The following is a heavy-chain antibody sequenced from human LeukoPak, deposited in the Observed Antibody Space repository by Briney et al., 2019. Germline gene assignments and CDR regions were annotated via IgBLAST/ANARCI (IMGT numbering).Heavy chain of an antibody. CDR2: ISADNGNT. Sequence: ASVKVSCKASGYTFTSYGISWVRQAPGQGLEWMGWISADNGNTNYAQKVKGRVTMTTDTSTSTAYMELRSLRSDDTAVYYCARLSGLGPDSPWELDRWGQGTLVTVSS. J-gene: IGHJ4*02. D-gene: IGHD1-26*01. CDR3: ARLSGLGPDSPWELDR. V-gene: IGHV1-18*01. CDR1: GYTFTSYG.